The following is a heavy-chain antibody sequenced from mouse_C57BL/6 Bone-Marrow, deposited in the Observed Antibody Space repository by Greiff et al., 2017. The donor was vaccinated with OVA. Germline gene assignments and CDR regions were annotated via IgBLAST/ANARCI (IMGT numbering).Heavy chain of an antibody. Sequence: VQLVESGAELARPGASVKLSCKASGYTFTSYGISWVKQRTGQGLEWIGEIYPRSGNTYYNEKFKGKATLTADKSSSTAYMELRSLTSEDSAVYFCARRTSPAWFAYWGQGTLVTVSA. CDR2: IYPRSGNT. J-gene: IGHJ3*01. D-gene: IGHD6-2*01. CDR3: ARRTSPAWFAY. V-gene: IGHV1-81*01. CDR1: GYTFTSYG.